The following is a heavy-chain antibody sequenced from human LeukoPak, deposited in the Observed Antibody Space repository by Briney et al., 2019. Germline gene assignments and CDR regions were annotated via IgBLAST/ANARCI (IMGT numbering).Heavy chain of an antibody. D-gene: IGHD4-17*01. CDR1: GFTFSSYA. V-gene: IGHV3-23*01. CDR2: ISGSGGST. Sequence: GGSLRLSCAASGFTFSSYAMSWVRQAPGKGLEWVSAISGSGGSTYYADSVKGRFTISRDNSKNTLYLQMNSLRAEDTAVYYCARERIDYGDYGYFDYWGQGTLVTVSS. J-gene: IGHJ4*02. CDR3: ARERIDYGDYGYFDY.